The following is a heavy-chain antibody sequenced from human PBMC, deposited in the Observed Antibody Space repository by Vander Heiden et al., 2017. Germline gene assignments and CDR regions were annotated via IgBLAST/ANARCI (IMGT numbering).Heavy chain of an antibody. CDR3: VRDMYDSSGYYEALDVY. Sequence: EVQLVESVGGLVQPGEALGLSCASSGLTFANYWMHLVRQARGKGLVWVSGINTDWSSTTQADAVTGRCTRSRDKAKNKLYLQMTSMRAEDTAVYYCVRDMYDSSGYYEALDVYWGQGTLVTVSS. CDR2: INTDWSST. D-gene: IGHD3-22*01. V-gene: IGHV3-74*03. CDR1: GLTFANYW. J-gene: IGHJ4*02.